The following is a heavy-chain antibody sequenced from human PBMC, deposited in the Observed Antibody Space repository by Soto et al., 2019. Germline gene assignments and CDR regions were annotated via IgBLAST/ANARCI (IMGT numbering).Heavy chain of an antibody. D-gene: IGHD2-15*01. V-gene: IGHV1-18*01. CDR2: IRPYNGNT. CDR1: GYIFTDFG. CDR3: VRDDKEGTDVACYPVSRFDP. J-gene: IGHJ5*01. Sequence: QVHLVQSGAEVMKPGASVKISCKASGYIFTDFGINWVRQAPGQGLEWMGWIRPYNGNTNYAQKLQGRVTMTTDTCRTRGYRDVRVRRFGDTAAYYCVRDDKEGTDVACYPVSRFDPWGQSTPVTLSS.